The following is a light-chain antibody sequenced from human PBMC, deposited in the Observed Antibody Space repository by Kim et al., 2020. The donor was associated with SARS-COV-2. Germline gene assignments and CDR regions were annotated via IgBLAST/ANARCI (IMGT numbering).Light chain of an antibody. CDR2: LNSDGSH. Sequence: GASVKLTCTLSSGHSSYAIAWHQQQPEKGPRYLMKLNSDGSHSKGDGIPDRFSGSSSGAERYLSISSLKSEDEADYYCQTWGTGMVFGGGTQLTVL. J-gene: IGLJ3*02. CDR3: QTWGTGMV. CDR1: SGHSSYA. V-gene: IGLV4-69*01.